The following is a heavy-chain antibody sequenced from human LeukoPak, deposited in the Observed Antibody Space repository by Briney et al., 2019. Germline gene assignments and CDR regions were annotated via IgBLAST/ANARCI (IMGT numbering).Heavy chain of an antibody. J-gene: IGHJ6*02. CDR1: GFTVSSNY. V-gene: IGHV3-66*01. CDR3: AGAGWELRKSAYYYYGMDV. D-gene: IGHD1-26*01. CDR2: IHSGGST. Sequence: PGGSLRLSCAASGFTVSSNYMSWVRQAPGKGLEWVSVIHSGGSTYYADSVKGRFTISRDNSKNTLYLQMNSLRAEDTAVYYCAGAGWELRKSAYYYYGMDVWGQGTTVTVSS.